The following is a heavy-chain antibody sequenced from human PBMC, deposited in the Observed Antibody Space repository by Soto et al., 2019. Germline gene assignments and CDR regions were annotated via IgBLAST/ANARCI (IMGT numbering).Heavy chain of an antibody. CDR1: GFTFSGSA. Sequence: EVQLVESGGGLVQPGGSLKLSCAASGFTFSGSAMHWVRQASGKGLEWVGRIRSKANSYATAYAASVKGRFTISRDDSKNTAHLQMNSLKTEDTAVYYCTRLSYYDSGYFDYWGQGTLVTVSS. J-gene: IGHJ4*02. CDR3: TRLSYYDSGYFDY. D-gene: IGHD3-22*01. V-gene: IGHV3-73*02. CDR2: IRSKANSYAT.